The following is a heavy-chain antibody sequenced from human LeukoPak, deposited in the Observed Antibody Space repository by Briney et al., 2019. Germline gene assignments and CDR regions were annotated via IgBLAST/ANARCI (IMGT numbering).Heavy chain of an antibody. CDR1: GYSFTSYW. Sequence: GGSLKISCKGSGYSFTSYWIGWVRQMPGKGLEWMGIIYPGDSDTRYSPSFQGQVTISADKSISTAYLQWSSLKASDTAMYYCARQIAVADYYMDVWGKGTTVTVSS. V-gene: IGHV5-51*01. CDR3: ARQIAVADYYMDV. CDR2: IYPGDSDT. J-gene: IGHJ6*03. D-gene: IGHD6-19*01.